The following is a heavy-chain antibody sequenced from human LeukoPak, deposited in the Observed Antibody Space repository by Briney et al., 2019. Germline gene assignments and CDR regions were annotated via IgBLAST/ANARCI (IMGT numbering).Heavy chain of an antibody. V-gene: IGHV1-2*02. Sequence: VASVKVSCKASGYTFTGYYMHWVRQAPGQGLEWMGWINPNSGGTNYAQRFQGRVTMTRDTSISTAYMELSRLRSDDTAVYYCAREGTLRDGYNLFDYWGQGTLVTVSS. J-gene: IGHJ4*02. CDR1: GYTFTGYY. CDR2: INPNSGGT. D-gene: IGHD5-24*01. CDR3: AREGTLRDGYNLFDY.